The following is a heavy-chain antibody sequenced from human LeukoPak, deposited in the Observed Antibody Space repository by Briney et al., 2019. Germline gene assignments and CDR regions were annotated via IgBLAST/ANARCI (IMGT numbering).Heavy chain of an antibody. CDR1: GYTFSIYG. D-gene: IGHD3-10*01. CDR2: LSAYNGNT. V-gene: IGHV1-18*01. J-gene: IGHJ5*02. Sequence: ASVIVSSTASGYTFSIYGITWVRQAPGQGLEWMIWLSAYNGNTNYAQNLQGRVTMTTDTSTSTVYMELRSLTSDDTAVYYCARVCVTLDSGGYNWFDPWGQGTQVTVSS. CDR3: ARVCVTLDSGGYNWFDP.